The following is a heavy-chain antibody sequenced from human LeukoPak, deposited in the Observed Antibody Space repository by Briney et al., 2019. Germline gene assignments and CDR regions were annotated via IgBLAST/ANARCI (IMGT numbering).Heavy chain of an antibody. CDR2: INWNGGRT. J-gene: IGHJ3*02. CDR3: ARAKYYYDSTTYLDAFDI. CDR1: GFTFSSYA. V-gene: IGHV3-20*04. D-gene: IGHD3-22*01. Sequence: GSLRLSCAASGFTFSSYAMSWVRQAPGKGLEWVSGINWNGGRTGYADSVKGRFAISRDNAKNSLFLQMNSLRAEDTALYYCARAKYYYDSTTYLDAFDIWGQGTMVTVSS.